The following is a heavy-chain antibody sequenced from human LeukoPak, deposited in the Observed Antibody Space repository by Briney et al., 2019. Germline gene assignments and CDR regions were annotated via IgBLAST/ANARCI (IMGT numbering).Heavy chain of an antibody. Sequence: SETLSLTCAVSGGSISSSNWWSWVRQPPGKGLEWIGEIYHSGSTNYNPSLKSRVTISVDKSKNQFSLKLSSVTAADTAVYYCARDRSSSNSHDAFDIWGQGTMVTVSS. CDR1: GGSISSSNW. CDR3: ARDRSSSNSHDAFDI. D-gene: IGHD2-15*01. J-gene: IGHJ3*02. V-gene: IGHV4-4*02. CDR2: IYHSGST.